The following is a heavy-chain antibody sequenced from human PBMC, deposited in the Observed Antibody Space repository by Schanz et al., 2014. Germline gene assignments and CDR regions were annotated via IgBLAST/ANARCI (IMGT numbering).Heavy chain of an antibody. CDR2: ISVHNGNT. CDR3: ARDNFRFYY. J-gene: IGHJ4*02. CDR1: GYIFNDYG. V-gene: IGHV1-18*01. Sequence: QVQLVQSEGEVKKPGASVKVSCKASGYIFNDYGLTWVRQAPGQGLEWMGWISVHNGNTNYAHKFQGRVTMFTDTSTSTAYMELRSLRSDDTAVYYCARDNFRFYYWGQGTLVTVSS. D-gene: IGHD3-3*01.